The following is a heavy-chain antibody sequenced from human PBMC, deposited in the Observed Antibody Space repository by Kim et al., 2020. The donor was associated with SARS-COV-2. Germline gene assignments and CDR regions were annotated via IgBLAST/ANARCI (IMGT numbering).Heavy chain of an antibody. D-gene: IGHD3-22*01. CDR2: IYYSGST. J-gene: IGHJ4*02. CDR3: ARVGGFYDSNPPYFDY. V-gene: IGHV4-59*01. CDR1: GGSISSYY. Sequence: SETLSLTCTVSGGSISSYYWSWIRQPPGKGLEWIGYIYYSGSTNYNPSLKSRVTISVDTSKNQFSLKLSSVTAADTAVYYCARVGGFYDSNPPYFDYWGQGTLVTVSS.